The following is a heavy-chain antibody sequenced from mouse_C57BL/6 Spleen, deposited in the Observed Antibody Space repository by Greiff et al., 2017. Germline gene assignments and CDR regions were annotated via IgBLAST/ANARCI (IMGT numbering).Heavy chain of an antibody. CDR2: IHPNSGST. V-gene: IGHV1-64*01. CDR1: GYTFTSYW. J-gene: IGHJ1*03. Sequence: QVQLKQPGAELVKPGASVKLSCKASGYTFTSYWMHWVKQRPGQGLEWIGMIHPNSGSTNYNEKFKSKATLTVDKSSSTAYMQLSSLTSEDSAVYYCARCPTVVGGSYWYFDVWGTGTTVTVSS. CDR3: ARCPTVVGGSYWYFDV. D-gene: IGHD1-1*01.